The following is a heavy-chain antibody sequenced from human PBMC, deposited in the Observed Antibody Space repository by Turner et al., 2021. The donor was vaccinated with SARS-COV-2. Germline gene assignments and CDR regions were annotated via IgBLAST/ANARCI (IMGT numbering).Heavy chain of an antibody. Sequence: QVQLVDSGGGVVQPGRSLRLSCAASGLAFSNHAMHWVRQAPGKGLEWVAHISHDASWINYADSVKGRFTISRDNPKNTLYLEMNSLRPEDTAVYHCVREGQRLVVDYWGQGTLVTVSS. CDR1: GLAFSNHA. V-gene: IGHV3-30*04. D-gene: IGHD6-19*01. CDR2: ISHDASWI. CDR3: VREGQRLVVDY. J-gene: IGHJ4*02.